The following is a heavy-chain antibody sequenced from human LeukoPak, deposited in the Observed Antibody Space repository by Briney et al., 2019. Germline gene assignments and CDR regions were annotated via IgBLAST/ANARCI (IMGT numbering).Heavy chain of an antibody. CDR3: AREVAGDYFDY. V-gene: IGHV4-59*01. CDR2: IYYSGST. J-gene: IGHJ4*02. Sequence: SETLSLTCTVSGGSISSYYWSWIRQPPGKGLEWLGYIYYSGSTNYNPSLKSRVTISVDTSKNQFSLKLSSVTAADTAVYYCAREVAGDYFDYWGQGTLVSVSS. D-gene: IGHD6-19*01. CDR1: GGSISSYY.